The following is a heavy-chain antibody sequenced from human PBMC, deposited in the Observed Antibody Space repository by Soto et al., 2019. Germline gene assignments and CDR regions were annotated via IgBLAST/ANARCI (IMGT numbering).Heavy chain of an antibody. Sequence: EVQLVESGGGLVQPGRSLRLSCAASGFTFDNRGMHWVRQAPGKGLEWVAGISWDSSTIGYADSVKGRFIISRDDAKNSLYLQMDSLRGEDTALYYCVQGRYPTMATPLDHWGQGTQVIVSS. V-gene: IGHV3-9*01. J-gene: IGHJ4*02. CDR2: ISWDSSTI. CDR3: VQGRYPTMATPLDH. D-gene: IGHD2-15*01. CDR1: GFTFDNRG.